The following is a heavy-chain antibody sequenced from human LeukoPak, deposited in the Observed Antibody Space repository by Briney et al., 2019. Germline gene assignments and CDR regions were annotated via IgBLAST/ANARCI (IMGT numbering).Heavy chain of an antibody. Sequence: GGSLRLSCEVSGFTVSRHFMSWVRQAPGKGLDWVSVLYDDGTTHYADSVKGRFTISRDTSQNILYLEMNSLRADDTAVYYCARELLYHYYEYWGQGTLVTVS. CDR3: ARELLYHYYEY. D-gene: IGHD2-2*01. CDR2: LYDDGTT. V-gene: IGHV3-53*01. CDR1: GFTVSRHF. J-gene: IGHJ4*02.